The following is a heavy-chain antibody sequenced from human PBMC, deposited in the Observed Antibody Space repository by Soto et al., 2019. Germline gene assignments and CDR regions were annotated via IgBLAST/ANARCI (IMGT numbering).Heavy chain of an antibody. CDR1: GFTFSGSA. D-gene: IGHD1-26*01. J-gene: IGHJ4*02. V-gene: IGHV3-73*02. CDR2: IRSKANSYAT. Sequence: EVQLVESGGGLVQPGGSLKLSCAASGFTFSGSAMHWVRQASGKGLEWVGRIRSKANSYATAYAASVKGRFTISRDDSKNTADLQMNSLKTEDTAVYYCTRQESSGRYYEGPIYYWGQGTLVTVSS. CDR3: TRQESSGRYYEGPIYY.